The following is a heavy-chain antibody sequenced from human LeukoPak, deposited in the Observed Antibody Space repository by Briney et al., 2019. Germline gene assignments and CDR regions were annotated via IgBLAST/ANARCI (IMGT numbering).Heavy chain of an antibody. Sequence: ASVKVSCKVSGYTHTELSMHWVRQAPGKGLEWMGGFDPEDGETIYAQKFQGRVTMTEDTSTDTAYMELSSLRSEDTAVYYCAVGYCTNGVCYTIGYWGQGTLVTVSS. V-gene: IGHV1-24*01. CDR3: AVGYCTNGVCYTIGY. D-gene: IGHD2-8*01. CDR2: FDPEDGET. CDR1: GYTHTELS. J-gene: IGHJ4*02.